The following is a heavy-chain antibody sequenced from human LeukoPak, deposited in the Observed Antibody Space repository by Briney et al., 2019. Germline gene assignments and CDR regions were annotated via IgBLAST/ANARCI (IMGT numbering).Heavy chain of an antibody. V-gene: IGHV6-1*01. J-gene: IGHJ5*02. Sequence: PSQTLSLTCAISGDSVSSNSAAWNWIRQSPSRGLEWLGRTYYRSKWYNDYAVSVKSRITINPDTSKNQSSLQLSSVTAADTAVYYCARHFGYGLKNWFDPWGQGTLVTVSS. CDR2: TYYRSKWYN. CDR3: ARHFGYGLKNWFDP. D-gene: IGHD4-17*01. CDR1: GDSVSSNSAA.